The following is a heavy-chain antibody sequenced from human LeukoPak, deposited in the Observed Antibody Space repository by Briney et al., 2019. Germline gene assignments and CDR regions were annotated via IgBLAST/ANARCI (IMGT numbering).Heavy chain of an antibody. J-gene: IGHJ6*03. Sequence: PSETLSLTCTVSGGPISSYYWSWIRQPPGKGLEWIGYIHYSGSTHYNPSLKSRVTISVDTSKNQVSLKLRSVTAADTAVYYCARTTEGYAGGPGYSYYYYMDVWGKGTTVTISS. CDR1: GGPISSYY. CDR3: ARTTEGYAGGPGYSYYYYMDV. CDR2: IHYSGST. D-gene: IGHD5-12*01. V-gene: IGHV4-59*01.